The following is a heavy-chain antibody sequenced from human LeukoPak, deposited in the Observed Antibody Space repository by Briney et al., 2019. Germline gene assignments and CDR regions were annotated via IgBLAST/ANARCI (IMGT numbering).Heavy chain of an antibody. J-gene: IGHJ3*02. CDR3: ARDSKFLTKYQLLPTYDAFDI. V-gene: IGHV1-69*13. CDR2: IIPIFGTA. CDR1: GGTFSSYA. Sequence: GASVKVSCKASGGTFSSYAISWVRQAPGQGLEWMGGIIPIFGTANYAQKFQGRVTITADESTSTAYMELSSLRSEDTAVYYCARDSKFLTKYQLLPTYDAFDIRGQGTMVTVSS. D-gene: IGHD2-2*01.